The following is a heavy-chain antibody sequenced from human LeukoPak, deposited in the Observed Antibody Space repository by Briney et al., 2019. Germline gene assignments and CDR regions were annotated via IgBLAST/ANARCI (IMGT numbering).Heavy chain of an antibody. CDR2: VHLDGRT. V-gene: IGHV4-4*02. CDR3: AREGGFYRPLDY. CDR1: GGSVINTNW. D-gene: IGHD3-3*01. Sequence: SGTLSLTCGVSGGSVINTNWWTWVRQPPGKGLEWIGEVHLDGRTNYNPSLERRLTMSVDVSENQVSLKLTSVTAADTAVYYCAREGGFYRPLDYSGQGTLVTVSS. J-gene: IGHJ4*02.